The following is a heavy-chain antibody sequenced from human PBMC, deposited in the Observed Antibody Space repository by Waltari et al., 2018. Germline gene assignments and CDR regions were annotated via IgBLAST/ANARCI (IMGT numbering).Heavy chain of an antibody. D-gene: IGHD6-19*01. J-gene: IGHJ3*02. CDR1: GGSISSSSYY. CDR2: IYYSGST. CDR3: ARGSGQKAFDI. V-gene: IGHV4-39*07. Sequence: QLQLQESGPGLVKPSETLSLTCTVSGGSISSSSYYWGWIRQPPGKGLEWIGSIYYSGSTYYNPSLKSRVTISVDTSKNQFSLKLSPVTAADTAVYYCARGSGQKAFDIWGQGTMVTVSS.